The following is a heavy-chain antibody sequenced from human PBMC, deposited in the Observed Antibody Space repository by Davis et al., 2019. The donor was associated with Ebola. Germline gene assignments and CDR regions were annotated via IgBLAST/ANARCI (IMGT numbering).Heavy chain of an antibody. V-gene: IGHV1-8*01. D-gene: IGHD2-15*01. CDR2: MNPNSGNT. CDR3: ARRGRVNYCSGGSCYSVWFDP. CDR1: GYAFTSYD. Sequence: AASVKVSCKASGYAFTSYDINWVRQATGQGLEWMGWMNPNSGNTGYVERFQGRVTMSRNTSINTAYMGLSSLRSEDTAVYYCARRGRVNYCSGGSCYSVWFDPWGQGTLVTVSS. J-gene: IGHJ5*02.